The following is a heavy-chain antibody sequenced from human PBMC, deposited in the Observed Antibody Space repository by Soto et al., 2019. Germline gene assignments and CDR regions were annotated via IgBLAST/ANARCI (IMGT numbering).Heavy chain of an antibody. J-gene: IGHJ4*02. Sequence: SETLSLTCTVSGGSISSSSYYWGWIRQPPGKGLEWIGSIYYSGSTYYNPSLKSRVTISVDTSKNQLSLKLSSVTAADTAVYYCARQGTITIFGVVSATYYFDYWGQGTLVTVSS. CDR3: ARQGTITIFGVVSATYYFDY. CDR2: IYYSGST. CDR1: GGSISSSSYY. D-gene: IGHD3-3*01. V-gene: IGHV4-39*01.